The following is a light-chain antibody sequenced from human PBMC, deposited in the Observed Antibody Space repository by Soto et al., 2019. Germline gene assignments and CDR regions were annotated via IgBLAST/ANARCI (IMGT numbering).Light chain of an antibody. CDR1: QSISSW. CDR3: QQYNSYSRT. V-gene: IGKV1-5*03. CDR2: KAS. J-gene: IGKJ3*01. Sequence: DIQMTQSPSTLSASVGDRVTITCRASQSISSWLAWYQQKPGKAPKLLIYKASSLESGVPSRFSGSASGTEFTLTISSLQPDDFATYYCQQYNSYSRTFGPGTKVDIK.